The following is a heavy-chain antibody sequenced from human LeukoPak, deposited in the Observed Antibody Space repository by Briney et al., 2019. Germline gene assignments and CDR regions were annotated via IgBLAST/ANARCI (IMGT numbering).Heavy chain of an antibody. V-gene: IGHV1-69*13. J-gene: IGHJ5*02. CDR3: ARGTAMAISNWFDP. CDR2: IIPIFGTA. Sequence: GASVTVSCTASGGTFSIYAISWVRQAPGQGLEWMGGIIPIFGTANYAQEFQGRVTITADESTSTAYMDLSSLRSEDTAVYYCARGTAMAISNWFDPWGQGTLVTVSS. D-gene: IGHD5-18*01. CDR1: GGTFSIYA.